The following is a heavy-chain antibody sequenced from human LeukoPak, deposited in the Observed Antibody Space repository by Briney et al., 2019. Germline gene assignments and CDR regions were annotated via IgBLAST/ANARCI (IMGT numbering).Heavy chain of an antibody. CDR2: ISYDGSNK. J-gene: IGHJ4*02. CDR3: ARDVDTAMVGEARADY. CDR1: GFTFSSYA. Sequence: PGGSLRLSCAASGFTFSSYAMHWVRQAPGKGREWVAVISYDGSNKYYADSVKGRFTISRDNSKNTLYLQMNSLRAEDTAMYYCARDVDTAMVGEARADYWGQGTLVTVSS. D-gene: IGHD5-18*01. V-gene: IGHV3-30*04.